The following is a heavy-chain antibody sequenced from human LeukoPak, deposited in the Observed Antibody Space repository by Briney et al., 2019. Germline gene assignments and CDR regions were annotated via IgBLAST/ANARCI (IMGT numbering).Heavy chain of an antibody. D-gene: IGHD6-13*01. V-gene: IGHV4-34*01. CDR3: ASPATGNKDGFDY. J-gene: IGHJ4*02. CDR1: GGSSSGHY. CDR2: INHLGST. Sequence: SETLSLTCGVYGGSSSGHYWTWIRQPPGKGLEWIGEINHLGSTDYNPPLKSRVTISVDTSKNHFSLRLRSVTAADTAVYCCASPATGNKDGFDYWGRGTLVTVSS.